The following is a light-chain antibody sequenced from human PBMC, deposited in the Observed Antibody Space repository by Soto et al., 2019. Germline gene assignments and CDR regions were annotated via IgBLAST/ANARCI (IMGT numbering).Light chain of an antibody. J-gene: IGLJ3*02. CDR3: QAWDIRV. CDR2: QDN. Sequence: SYELTQPPSMSVSPGQTATITCSGADLGSKFACWYQQKPGQSPILVIYQDNKRPSGIPERFSGSNSWNTATLTISGTQPMDEADYYCQAWDIRVFGGGTKLTVL. CDR1: DLGSKF. V-gene: IGLV3-1*01.